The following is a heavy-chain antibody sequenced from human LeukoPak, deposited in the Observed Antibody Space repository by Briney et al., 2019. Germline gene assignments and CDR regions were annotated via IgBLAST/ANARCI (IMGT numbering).Heavy chain of an antibody. Sequence: GGSLRLSCAASGFTFSDYYMSWIRQAPGKGLESVSYISSSSSYTNYADSVKGRFTISRDNAKNSLYLQMNSLRAEDTAVYYCARPRGSGSYYDNWFDPWGQGTLVTVSS. CDR1: GFTFSDYY. CDR2: ISSSSSYT. J-gene: IGHJ5*02. V-gene: IGHV3-11*06. CDR3: ARPRGSGSYYDNWFDP. D-gene: IGHD3-10*01.